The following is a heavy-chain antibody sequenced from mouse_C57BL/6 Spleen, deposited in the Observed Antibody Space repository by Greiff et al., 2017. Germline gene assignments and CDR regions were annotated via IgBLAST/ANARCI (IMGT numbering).Heavy chain of an antibody. V-gene: IGHV3-6*01. J-gene: IGHJ2*01. CDR1: GYSITSGYY. CDR3: ARQAGRGDYFDY. CDR2: ISYDGSN. D-gene: IGHD3-1*01. Sequence: EVQLQESGPGLVKPSQSLSLTCSVTGYSITSGYYWNWIRQFPGNKLEWMGYISYDGSNNYNPSLKNRISITRDTSKNQFFLKLNSVTTEDTATYNSARQAGRGDYFDYRGQGTTLTVSS.